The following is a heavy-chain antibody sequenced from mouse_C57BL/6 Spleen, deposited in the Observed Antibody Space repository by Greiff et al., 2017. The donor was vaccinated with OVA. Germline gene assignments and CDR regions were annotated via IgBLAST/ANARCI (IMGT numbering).Heavy chain of an antibody. D-gene: IGHD2-4*01. CDR2: IDPNSGGT. Sequence: QVQLQQPGAELVKPGASVKLSCKASGYTFTSYWMHWVKQRPGRGLEWIGRIDPNSGGTKYNEKFKSKATLTVDKPSSTAYMQLSSLTSEDSAVYYGAREGYYYEYDGGYDMDDWGQGTSVTVSS. J-gene: IGHJ4*01. CDR3: AREGYYYEYDGGYDMDD. V-gene: IGHV1-72*01. CDR1: GYTFTSYW.